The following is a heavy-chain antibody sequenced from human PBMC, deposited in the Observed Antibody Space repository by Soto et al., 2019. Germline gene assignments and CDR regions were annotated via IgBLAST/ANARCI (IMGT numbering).Heavy chain of an antibody. CDR2: IYSGGST. CDR3: ARDFNYDILTGYYPPPI. CDR1: GFTVSSNY. V-gene: IGHV3-66*01. Sequence: GGSLRLSCAASGFTVSSNYMSWVRQAPGKGLEWVSVIYSGGSTYYADSVKGRFTISRDNSKNTLYLQMNSLRAEDTAVYYCARDFNYDILTGYYPPPIWGQGTLVTVSS. D-gene: IGHD3-9*01. J-gene: IGHJ4*02.